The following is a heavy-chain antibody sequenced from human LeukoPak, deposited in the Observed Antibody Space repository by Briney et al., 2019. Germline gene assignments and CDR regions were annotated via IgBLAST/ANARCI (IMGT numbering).Heavy chain of an antibody. D-gene: IGHD5-24*01. CDR3: ARRDDYPPGLHWGFDP. J-gene: IGHJ5*02. CDR1: GYSFTSYW. V-gene: IGHV5-51*01. CDR2: IYPGDSDT. Sequence: GESLKISCKGSGYSFTSYWIGWVRQMPGKGLEWMGIIYPGDSDTRYSPSFQGQVTISADKSISTAYLQWSSLKASDTAMYYCARRDDYPPGLHWGFDPWGQGALVTVSS.